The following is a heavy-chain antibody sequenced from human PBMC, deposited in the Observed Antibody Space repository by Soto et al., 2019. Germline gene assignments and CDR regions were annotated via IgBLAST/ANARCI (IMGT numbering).Heavy chain of an antibody. CDR1: GLTFRDSG. J-gene: IGHJ6*01. D-gene: IGHD1-26*01. CDR2: ISFGGSES. CDR3: ANGKDVVSYYYGMDV. V-gene: IGHV3-30*18. Sequence: QVQLVASGGGVVQPGTSLRLSCVVSGLTFRDSGMHWVRQAPGKGLERVAVISFGGSESHYRDSVKGRFSISRANSRNTLYLEMNGLRGDDSAVDYCANGKDVVSYYYGMDVW.